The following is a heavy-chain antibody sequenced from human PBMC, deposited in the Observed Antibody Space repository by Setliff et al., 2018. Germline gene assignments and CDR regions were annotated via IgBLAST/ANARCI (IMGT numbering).Heavy chain of an antibody. D-gene: IGHD6-19*01. CDR1: GGTFSTYA. CDR3: ARGPSGWSSATSRYYFYMDV. Sequence: SVKVSCKASGGTFSTYAVNWVRQAPGQGLEWMGGIIPIRGAADYAQKFQGKVIITADGSTSTAYMELTSLRSDDAAVYYCARGPSGWSSATSRYYFYMDVWGKGTTVTVSS. V-gene: IGHV1-69*13. CDR2: IIPIRGAA. J-gene: IGHJ6*03.